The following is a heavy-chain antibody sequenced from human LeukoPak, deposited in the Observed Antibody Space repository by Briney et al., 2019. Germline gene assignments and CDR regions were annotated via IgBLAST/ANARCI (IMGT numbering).Heavy chain of an antibody. D-gene: IGHD6-13*01. CDR3: ARDSQGSSWFFDY. CDR2: ISSSGRTF. Sequence: GGSLRLSCAASGFTFSSYEMNWVRQAPGKGLEWVSYISSSGRTFYYADSVKGRFTISRDNGKNSLYLQMNSLRVEDTAVYYCARDSQGSSWFFDYWGQGALVTVSS. J-gene: IGHJ4*02. V-gene: IGHV3-48*03. CDR1: GFTFSSYE.